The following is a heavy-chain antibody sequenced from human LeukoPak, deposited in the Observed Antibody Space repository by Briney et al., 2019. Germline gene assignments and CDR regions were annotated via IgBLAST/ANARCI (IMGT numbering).Heavy chain of an antibody. CDR1: GFTFSSYA. CDR3: AKSATYCSGGCCYLLFDY. J-gene: IGHJ4*02. D-gene: IGHD2-15*01. Sequence: GGSLRLSCAASGFTFSSYAMSWVRQAPGDGLEWVSAISGSGGSTYYADSVKGRFTISRDNSKNTLYLQMNSLRAEDTAVYYCAKSATYCSGGCCYLLFDYWGQGTLVTVSS. V-gene: IGHV3-23*01. CDR2: ISGSGGST.